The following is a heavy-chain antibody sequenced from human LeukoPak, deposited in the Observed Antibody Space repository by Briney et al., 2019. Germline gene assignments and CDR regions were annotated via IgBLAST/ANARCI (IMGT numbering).Heavy chain of an antibody. CDR1: GFTLNSYT. CDR2: ISGSSTYI. D-gene: IGHD6-13*01. CDR3: ATDPHSSSWYYY. V-gene: IGHV3-21*01. Sequence: GGSLRLSCAASGFTLNSYTMNWVRQAPGRGLEWVSSISGSSTYIYYADSLKGRFTVSRDNAKNSLYLQMNSLRAEDTAVYYCATDPHSSSWYYYWGQGTLVTVSS. J-gene: IGHJ4*02.